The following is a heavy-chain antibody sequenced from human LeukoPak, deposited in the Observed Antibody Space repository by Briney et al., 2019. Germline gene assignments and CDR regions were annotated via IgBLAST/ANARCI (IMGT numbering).Heavy chain of an antibody. V-gene: IGHV3-23*01. CDR1: GFTFSSYA. CDR2: ISGSGGAT. Sequence: QPGGSLRLSCEVSGFTFSSYAMTWVRQAPGKGLEWVSGISGSGGATYYTDSVKGRFTISRDNSKNTLYLQMNSLRAEDTAVYYCAKDFETSWTSPFDYWGQGTLVTVSS. D-gene: IGHD3-9*01. CDR3: AKDFETSWTSPFDY. J-gene: IGHJ4*02.